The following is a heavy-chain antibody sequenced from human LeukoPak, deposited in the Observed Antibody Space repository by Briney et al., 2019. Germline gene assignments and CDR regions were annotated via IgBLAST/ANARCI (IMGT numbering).Heavy chain of an antibody. J-gene: IGHJ4*02. Sequence: PETLSLTCTVSGGSISSYYWSWVRQPPEKGLEWIGYIYYSSSTNYNPSLKSRVTISVDTSKNQFSLQLTSVTAADTAVYFCTRGGSNFDYWGQGTLVTVSS. CDR3: TRGGSNFDY. D-gene: IGHD3-10*01. V-gene: IGHV4-59*01. CDR1: GGSISSYY. CDR2: IYYSSST.